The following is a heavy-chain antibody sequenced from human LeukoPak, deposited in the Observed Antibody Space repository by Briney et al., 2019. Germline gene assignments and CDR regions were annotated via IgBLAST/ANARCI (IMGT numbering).Heavy chain of an antibody. CDR1: GGSISSHY. Sequence: PSETLSLTCTVSGGSISSHYWSWIRQPPGKGLEWIWYIYYSGSTNYNPSLKSRVTISVDTSKNQFSLKLSSVTAADTAVYYCARGRYCSADICSGGDAFDIWGQGTMVSVSS. CDR2: IYYSGST. J-gene: IGHJ3*02. D-gene: IGHD2-15*01. CDR3: ARGRYCSADICSGGDAFDI. V-gene: IGHV4-59*11.